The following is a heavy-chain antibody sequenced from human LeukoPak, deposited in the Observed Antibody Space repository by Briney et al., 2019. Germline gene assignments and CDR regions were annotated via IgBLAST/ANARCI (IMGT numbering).Heavy chain of an antibody. CDR1: GFTFSSYS. CDR3: VPRLVSTY. Sequence: GGSLRLSCAASGFTFSSYSMNWVRQAPGKGLEWVSSISSSSSYIYYADSVKGRFTISRDNAKNSLYLQMNSLRAEGTDLYYCVPRLVSTYWGQGTLVTVSS. J-gene: IGHJ4*02. D-gene: IGHD6-19*01. CDR2: ISSSSSYI. V-gene: IGHV3-21*01.